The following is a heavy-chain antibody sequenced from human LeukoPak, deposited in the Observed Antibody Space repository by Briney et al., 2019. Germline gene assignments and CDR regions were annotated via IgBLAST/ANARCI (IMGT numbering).Heavy chain of an antibody. D-gene: IGHD3-22*01. Sequence: ASVKVSCKASGYTFTSYDINWVRQATGQGLEWMGRMNPNRGNTGYAQKFQGRVTMTRNTSISTAYMELSSLRSEDTAVYYCARVFPSYYYDSSGPTDYWGQGTLVTVSS. CDR1: GYTFTSYD. CDR3: ARVFPSYYYDSSGPTDY. CDR2: MNPNRGNT. V-gene: IGHV1-8*01. J-gene: IGHJ4*02.